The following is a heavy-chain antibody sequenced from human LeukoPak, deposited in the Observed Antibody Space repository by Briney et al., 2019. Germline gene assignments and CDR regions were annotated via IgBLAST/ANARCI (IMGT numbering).Heavy chain of an antibody. CDR3: ARDDYGDYVSGWFDP. CDR2: ISSSSSYI. Sequence: PGGSLRLSCAASGFTFSSYSMNWVRQAPGQGLEWVSSISSSSSYIYYADSVKGRFTISRDNAKNSLYLQMNSLRAEDTAVYYCARDDYGDYVSGWFDPWGQGTLVTVSS. CDR1: GFTFSSYS. V-gene: IGHV3-21*01. J-gene: IGHJ5*02. D-gene: IGHD4-17*01.